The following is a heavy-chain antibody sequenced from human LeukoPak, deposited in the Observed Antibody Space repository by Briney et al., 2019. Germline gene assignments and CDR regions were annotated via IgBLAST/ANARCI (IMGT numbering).Heavy chain of an antibody. CDR1: GFPFSTHS. CDR2: ISAGGDFV. V-gene: IGHV3-21*01. Sequence: GGSLRLSCAASGFPFSTHSLNWVRQAPGKGLEWVSSISAGGDFVYYGDSVKGRFTISRDNAKNSLYLQMNSLRAEDTAVYYCARDSLEGFDYWGQGTLVTVSS. J-gene: IGHJ4*02. CDR3: ARDSLEGFDY. D-gene: IGHD1-1*01.